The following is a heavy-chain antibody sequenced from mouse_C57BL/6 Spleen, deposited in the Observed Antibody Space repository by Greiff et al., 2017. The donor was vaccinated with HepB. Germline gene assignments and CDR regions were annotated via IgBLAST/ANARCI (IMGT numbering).Heavy chain of an antibody. D-gene: IGHD2-5*01. J-gene: IGHJ4*01. CDR2: IDPSDSYT. CDR1: GYTFTSYW. Sequence: VQLQQPGAELVMPGASVKLSCKASGYTFTSYWMHWVKQRPGQGLEWIGEIDPSDSYTNYNQKFKGKSTLTVDKSSSTAYMQLSSLTSEDSAVYYCARGAYSNYAMDYWGQGTSVTVSS. V-gene: IGHV1-69*01. CDR3: ARGAYSNYAMDY.